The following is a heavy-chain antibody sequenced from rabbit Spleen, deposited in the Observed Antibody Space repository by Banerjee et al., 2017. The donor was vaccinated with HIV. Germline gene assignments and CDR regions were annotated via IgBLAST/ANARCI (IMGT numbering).Heavy chain of an antibody. CDR3: ARDLVGVIGWNFYL. Sequence: EQLEESGGGLVKPEGSLTLTCTASGFSFSNKAVMCWVRQAPGKGLEWIACINAATGKPVYATWAKGRFTISRTSSTTVTLRMTSLTAADRAAYFCARDLVGVIGWNFYLWGPGTLVTVS. V-gene: IGHV1S45*01. CDR2: INAATGKP. CDR1: GFSFSNKAV. J-gene: IGHJ4*01. D-gene: IGHD1-1*01.